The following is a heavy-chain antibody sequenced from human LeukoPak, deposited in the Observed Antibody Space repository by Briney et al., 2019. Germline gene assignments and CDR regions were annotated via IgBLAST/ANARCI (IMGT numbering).Heavy chain of an antibody. CDR1: GGSFSGSY. Sequence: PSDTLSLTCAVYGGSFSGSYWSWIRQSPGKGLECIGEIIHSGSTTYNPSLKSRVTISIDTSKNQFSLKLSSVTAADTAVYYCARGGGDWNDAYQNAFDIWDQGTMGTVSS. J-gene: IGHJ3*02. CDR2: IIHSGST. D-gene: IGHD1-1*01. V-gene: IGHV4-34*01. CDR3: ARGGGDWNDAYQNAFDI.